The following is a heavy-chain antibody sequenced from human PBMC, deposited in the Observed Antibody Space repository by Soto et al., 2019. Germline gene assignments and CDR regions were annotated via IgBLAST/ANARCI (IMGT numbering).Heavy chain of an antibody. D-gene: IGHD3-10*01. CDR2: IFYSGST. Sequence: SETLSLTCTVSGGSISPYFWSWIRQPPGKGLEWIGYIFYSGSTNYNPSLTSRVTISVDTSKNQFSLKLSSVTAADTAVYYCARGRYFVSGPPINSFDLWGRGTLVTVSS. CDR1: GGSISPYF. J-gene: IGHJ2*01. CDR3: ARGRYFVSGPPINSFDL. V-gene: IGHV4-59*01.